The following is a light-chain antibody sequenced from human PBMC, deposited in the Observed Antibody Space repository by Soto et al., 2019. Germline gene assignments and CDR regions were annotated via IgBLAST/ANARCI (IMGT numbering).Light chain of an antibody. CDR1: QGIGNA. J-gene: IGKJ5*01. Sequence: IQMTQSPSALSASVGDRVTISSRASQGIGNALGWYQQKPGKAPKLLIYAASTLQSGVPSRFSGSGSGTDFTLTISCLQSEDFAVYYCQQRRSWPPTITFGQGTRLEIK. CDR2: AAS. V-gene: IGKV1-17*01. CDR3: QQRRSWPPTIT.